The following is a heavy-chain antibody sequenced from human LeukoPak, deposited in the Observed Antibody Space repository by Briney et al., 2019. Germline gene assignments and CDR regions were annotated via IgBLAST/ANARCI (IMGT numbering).Heavy chain of an antibody. J-gene: IGHJ6*02. CDR2: IYFSGST. Sequence: PSETLSLTCTVSGGSISSSSYYWGWIRQPPGKGLEWIGSIYFSGSTYYNPSLKSRVTISVDTSKNQFSLKLSSVTAADTAVYYCARDKNYGDYRYYYYYGMDVWGQGTTVTVSS. D-gene: IGHD4-17*01. CDR3: ARDKNYGDYRYYYYYGMDV. CDR1: GGSISSSSYY. V-gene: IGHV4-39*07.